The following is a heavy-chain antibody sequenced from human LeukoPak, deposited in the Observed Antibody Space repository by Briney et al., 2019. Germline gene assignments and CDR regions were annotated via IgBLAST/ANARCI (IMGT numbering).Heavy chain of an antibody. CDR2: ISYDGSNK. CDR3: AKDIGPRGYSYGQAWD. V-gene: IGHV3-30*18. J-gene: IGHJ4*02. CDR1: GFTFSSYS. Sequence: QTGGSLRLSCAASGFTFSSYSMNWVRQAPGKGLEWVAVISYDGSNKYYADSVKGRFTISRDNSKNTLYLQMNSLRAEDTAVYYCAKDIGPRGYSYGQAWDWGQGTLVTVSS. D-gene: IGHD5-18*01.